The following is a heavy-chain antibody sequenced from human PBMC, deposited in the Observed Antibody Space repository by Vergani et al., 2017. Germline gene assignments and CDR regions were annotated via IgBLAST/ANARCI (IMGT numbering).Heavy chain of an antibody. CDR3: AKPPANYYDSSGQPDY. CDR1: GFTFSSYW. J-gene: IGHJ4*02. V-gene: IGHV3-23*04. CDR2: ISGSGGST. D-gene: IGHD3-22*01. Sequence: EVQLVESGGGLVQPGGSLRLSCAASGFTFSSYWMHWVRQAPGKGLEWVSAISGSGGSTYYADSVKGRFTISRDNSKNTLYLQMNSLRAEDTAVYYCAKPPANYYDSSGQPDYWGQGTLVTVSS.